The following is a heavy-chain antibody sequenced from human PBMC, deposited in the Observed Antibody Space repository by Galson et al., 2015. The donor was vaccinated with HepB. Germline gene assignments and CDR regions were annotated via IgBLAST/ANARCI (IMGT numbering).Heavy chain of an antibody. D-gene: IGHD4-23*01. V-gene: IGHV5-10-1*01. CDR1: GYSFTNYW. CDR3: ARLMGTRVGYYSLDV. Sequence: QSGAEVKKPGESLTISCQGSGYSFTNYWINWVRQVPGKGLEWMGRFDPSDSFPNYSPSFNGHVTISADNSINTAYLHWGSLRAADTATYYCARLMGTRVGYYSLDVWGQGTTVIVSS. CDR2: FDPSDSFP. J-gene: IGHJ6*02.